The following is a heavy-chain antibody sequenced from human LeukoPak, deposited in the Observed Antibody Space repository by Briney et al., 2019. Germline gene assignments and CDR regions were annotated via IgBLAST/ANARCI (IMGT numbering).Heavy chain of an antibody. J-gene: IGHJ4*02. D-gene: IGHD1-7*01. V-gene: IGHV3-15*01. Sequence: GGSLRLSCAASGFTFSNAWMSWVRQAPGKGLEWVARIKSKTDGGTTDYAAPVKGRFTISRDDSKNTLYLQMNSLKTEDTAVYYCASRIRGTTLLSDSWGQGTLVTVSS. CDR2: IKSKTDGGTT. CDR1: GFTFSNAW. CDR3: ASRIRGTTLLSDS.